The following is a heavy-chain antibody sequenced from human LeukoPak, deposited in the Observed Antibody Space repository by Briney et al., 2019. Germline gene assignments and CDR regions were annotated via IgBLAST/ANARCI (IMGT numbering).Heavy chain of an antibody. J-gene: IGHJ3*01. V-gene: IGHV3-23*01. CDR2: ITGGGRT. Sequence: GGSLRLSCAASGFTFNNYAMMWVRQAQGQGPERVSAITGGGRTYYADSVKGRFTISRDNSKNTLYLQMNSLRAEDTALYFCARDPNGDYIGAFDFLGQGTVVTVSS. CDR3: ARDPNGDYIGAFDF. CDR1: GFTFNNYA. D-gene: IGHD4-17*01.